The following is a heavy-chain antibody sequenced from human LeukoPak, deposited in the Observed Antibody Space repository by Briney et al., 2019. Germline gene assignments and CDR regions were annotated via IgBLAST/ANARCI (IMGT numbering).Heavy chain of an antibody. Sequence: SETLSLTCTVSGGSISSGDYYWSWIRQPPGKGLEWIGYIYYSGSTYYNPSLKSRVTISVDTSKNQFSLKLSSVTAADTAVYYCARGRLHYDFWSDLQAGMDVWGQGITVTVSS. CDR2: IYYSGST. CDR3: ARGRLHYDFWSDLQAGMDV. CDR1: GGSISSGDYY. D-gene: IGHD3-3*01. J-gene: IGHJ6*02. V-gene: IGHV4-30-4*01.